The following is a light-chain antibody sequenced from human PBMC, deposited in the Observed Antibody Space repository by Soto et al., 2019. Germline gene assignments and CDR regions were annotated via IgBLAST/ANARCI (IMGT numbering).Light chain of an antibody. V-gene: IGKV3D-20*02. J-gene: IGKJ2*01. CDR3: QQRSNWPRT. CDR2: GAS. Sequence: ETVLTQSPGTLSLSPGETGTLSCRASQSVTSSYLAWYQQKPDQAPRLLIYGASNRATGIPDRFSGSGSGTDFTLTISRLEPEDFAVYYCQQRSNWPRTFGQGTKLEIK. CDR1: QSVTSSY.